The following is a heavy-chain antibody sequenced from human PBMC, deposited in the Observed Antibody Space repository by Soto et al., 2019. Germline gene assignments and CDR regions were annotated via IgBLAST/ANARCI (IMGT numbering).Heavy chain of an antibody. CDR1: GFIFGDYA. CDR3: AKDNGRGWGGFYSPFGY. D-gene: IGHD2-15*01. CDR2: ISWNSATM. Sequence: EVQLVESGGTLAQPGRSLRLSCAASGFIFGDYAMHWVRQAPGKGLEWVSGISWNSATMDYADSVKGRFTISRDNARNSLYLLMSSLRSEDTAFYYCAKDNGRGWGGFYSPFGYWGQGILVTVSS. J-gene: IGHJ4*02. V-gene: IGHV3-9*01.